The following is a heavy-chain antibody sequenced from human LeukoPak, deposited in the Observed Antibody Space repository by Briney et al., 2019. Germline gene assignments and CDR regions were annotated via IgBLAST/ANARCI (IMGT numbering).Heavy chain of an antibody. D-gene: IGHD3-22*01. Sequence: VASVKVSCKASGYIFTGYYIHWVRQAPGQGLEWMGCLNPNTGDTRHAQKFQGRVTLTRDTAISTAYMELSGLRSDDTALYYCARFYYDSSGPPSYFADDYWGQGTLVIVSS. CDR3: ARFYYDSSGPPSYFADDY. CDR2: LNPNTGDT. J-gene: IGHJ4*02. V-gene: IGHV1-2*02. CDR1: GYIFTGYY.